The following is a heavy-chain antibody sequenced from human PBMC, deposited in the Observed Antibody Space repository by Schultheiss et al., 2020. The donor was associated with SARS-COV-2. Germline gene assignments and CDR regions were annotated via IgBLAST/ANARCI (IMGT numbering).Heavy chain of an antibody. CDR1: GGSISTYY. Sequence: SQTLSLTCTVSGGSISTYYWSWIRQPPGKGLEWIGEINHSGSTNYNPSLKSRVTISVDTSKNQFSLKLSSVTAADTAVYYCARILVEYSSSSFDYWGQGTLVTVSS. CDR3: ARILVEYSSSSFDY. D-gene: IGHD6-6*01. CDR2: INHSGST. V-gene: IGHV4-34*01. J-gene: IGHJ4*02.